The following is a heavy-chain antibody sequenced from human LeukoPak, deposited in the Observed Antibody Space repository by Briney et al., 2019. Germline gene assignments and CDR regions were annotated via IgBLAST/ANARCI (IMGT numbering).Heavy chain of an antibody. CDR1: GFTFSSYG. J-gene: IGHJ4*02. CDR3: AKGLPSGHFDY. CDR2: ISYDGSNK. V-gene: IGHV3-30*18. Sequence: GGSLRLSCAASGFTFSSYGMHWVRQAPGKGLEWVAVISYDGSNKYYADSVKGRFTISRDNSKNTLYLQMNSLRAEDTAVYYCAKGLPSGHFDYWGQGTLVTVSS.